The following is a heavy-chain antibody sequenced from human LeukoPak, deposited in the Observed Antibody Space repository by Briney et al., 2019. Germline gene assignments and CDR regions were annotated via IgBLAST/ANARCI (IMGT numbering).Heavy chain of an antibody. Sequence: ASVKVSCKASGYTFTGYYIHWVRQAPGQGLELMGWINPNNGGTNYAQKFQGRVTMTRDTSISTAYMELSRLRSDDTAVYYCARDMGELSLGDYWGQGTLVTVSS. V-gene: IGHV1-2*02. CDR3: ARDMGELSLGDY. CDR2: INPNNGGT. D-gene: IGHD3-16*01. CDR1: GYTFTGYY. J-gene: IGHJ4*02.